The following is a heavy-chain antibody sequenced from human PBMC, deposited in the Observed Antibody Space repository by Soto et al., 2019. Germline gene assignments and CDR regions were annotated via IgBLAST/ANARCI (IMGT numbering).Heavy chain of an antibody. V-gene: IGHV4-39*01. CDR1: GGSIISSSYY. CDR3: ASTKERGIAAAGSHYYYYYGMDV. D-gene: IGHD6-13*01. CDR2: IYYSGST. Sequence: PSETLSLTCTVSGGSIISSSYYWGWIRQPPGKGLEWIGSIYYSGSTYYNPSLKSRVTISVDTSKNQFSLKLSSVTAADTAVYYCASTKERGIAAAGSHYYYYYGMDVWGQGTTVTVSS. J-gene: IGHJ6*02.